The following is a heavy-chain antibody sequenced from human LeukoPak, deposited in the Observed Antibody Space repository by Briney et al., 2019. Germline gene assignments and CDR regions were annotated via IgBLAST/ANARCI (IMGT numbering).Heavy chain of an antibody. CDR3: ARGDRFDP. CDR2: INHSGST. J-gene: IGHJ5*02. V-gene: IGHV4-34*01. D-gene: IGHD3-9*01. CDR1: GGSFSGYY. Sequence: SETLSLTCAVYGGSFSGYYWSWIRQPPGKGLEWIGEINHSGSTDYNPSLKSRVTISVDTSKNQFSLKLSSVTAADTAVYYCARGDRFDPWGQGTLVTVSS.